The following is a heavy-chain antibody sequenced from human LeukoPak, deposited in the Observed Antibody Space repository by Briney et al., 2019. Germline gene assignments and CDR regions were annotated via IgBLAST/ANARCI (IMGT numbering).Heavy chain of an antibody. V-gene: IGHV3-23*01. D-gene: IGHD2-15*01. CDR1: GFTFSSYA. CDR2: ISGSGGST. J-gene: IGHJ4*02. CDR3: AKDQMVVAATWEY. Sequence: GGALRLSCAAPGFTFSSYAMSWVRQAPGKGLEWVSAISGSGGSTYYADSVKGRFTISRDNSKNTLYLQMNSLRAEDTAVYYCAKDQMVVAATWEYWGQGTLVTVSS.